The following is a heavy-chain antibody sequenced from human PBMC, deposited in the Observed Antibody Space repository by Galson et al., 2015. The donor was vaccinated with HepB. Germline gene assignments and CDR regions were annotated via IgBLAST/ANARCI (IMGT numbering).Heavy chain of an antibody. J-gene: IGHJ4*02. D-gene: IGHD3-16*01. CDR3: ARVGAHPRGFDY. CDR2: IYSGGST. CDR1: GFTVSRNY. V-gene: IGHV3-53*01. Sequence: SLRLSCAASGFTVSRNYMSWVRQAPGKGLEWVSVIYSGGSTYYADSVKGRFTISRDNSKNTLYLQMNSLRAEDTAVYYCARVGAHPRGFDYWGQGTLVTVSS.